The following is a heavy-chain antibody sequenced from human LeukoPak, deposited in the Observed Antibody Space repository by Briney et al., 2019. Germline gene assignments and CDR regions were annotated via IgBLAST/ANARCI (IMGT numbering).Heavy chain of an antibody. V-gene: IGHV3-7*01. CDR2: IRQDGSEQ. Sequence: GGSLRLSCAASGFTFSNYWMMWVRQAPGKGLDWVANIRQDGSEQNYVDSVKGRFTISRDNAKKSLYLQMNSLRAEDTALYYRATLTRGGTWCHWGQGTLVTVSS. J-gene: IGHJ4*02. CDR1: GFTFSNYW. D-gene: IGHD6-13*01. CDR3: ATLTRGGTWCH.